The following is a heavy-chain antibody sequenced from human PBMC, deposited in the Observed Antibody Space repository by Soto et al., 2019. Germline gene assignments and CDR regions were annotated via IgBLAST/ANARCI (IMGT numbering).Heavy chain of an antibody. Sequence: QVQLQESGPGLVKPSETLSLTCTVSGGSISSYYWSWIRQPPGKGLEWIGYIYYSGGTNYNPSLKSRVTISVDTSKNQFSLKLSSVTAADTAVYYCARHPPYYYDSSDIFDYWGQGTLVTVSS. J-gene: IGHJ4*02. CDR2: IYYSGGT. V-gene: IGHV4-59*08. D-gene: IGHD3-22*01. CDR3: ARHPPYYYDSSDIFDY. CDR1: GGSISSYY.